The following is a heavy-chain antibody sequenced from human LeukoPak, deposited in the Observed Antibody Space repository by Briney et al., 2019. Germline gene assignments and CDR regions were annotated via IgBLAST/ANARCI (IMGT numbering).Heavy chain of an antibody. Sequence: GGSLRLSCAASGFTFSSYAMHWVLQAPGKGLEWVAVISYDGNNKYYADSVKGRFTISRDNSKNTLYLQMNSLRAEDTAVYYCARGLYYWGQGTLVTVSS. CDR3: ARGLYY. J-gene: IGHJ4*02. D-gene: IGHD3-16*01. CDR2: ISYDGNNK. CDR1: GFTFSSYA. V-gene: IGHV3-30-3*01.